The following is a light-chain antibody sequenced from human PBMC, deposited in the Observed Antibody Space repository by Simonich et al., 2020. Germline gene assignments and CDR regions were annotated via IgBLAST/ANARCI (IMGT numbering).Light chain of an antibody. CDR1: QSVLYSSNNKNY. V-gene: IGKV4-1*01. Sequence: DIVMTQSPDSLAVSLGERATINCKSSQSVLYSSNNKNYLTWYQQKPGQPPKLLIYWEATRESGVHDRFSGSGSGTDFTLTISSLQAEDVAVYYCQQYYSTPLTFGQGTKVEIK. J-gene: IGKJ1*01. CDR3: QQYYSTPLT. CDR2: WEA.